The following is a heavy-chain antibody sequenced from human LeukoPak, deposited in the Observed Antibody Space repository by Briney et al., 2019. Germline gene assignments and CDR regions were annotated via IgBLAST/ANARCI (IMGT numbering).Heavy chain of an antibody. V-gene: IGHV4-38-2*02. D-gene: IGHD6-13*01. Sequence: SETLSLTCTVSGYSISSGYYWGWIRQPPGKGLEWIGSIYHGGSTYYNPSLKSRVTISVDTSKNQFSLKLSSVTAADTAVYYCARSGADGYSSSWYYFVYWGQGTLVTVSS. CDR3: ARSGADGYSSSWYYFVY. CDR2: IYHGGST. CDR1: GYSISSGYY. J-gene: IGHJ4*02.